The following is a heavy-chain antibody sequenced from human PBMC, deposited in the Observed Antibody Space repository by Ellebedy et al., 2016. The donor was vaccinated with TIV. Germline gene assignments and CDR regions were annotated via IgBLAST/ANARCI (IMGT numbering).Heavy chain of an antibody. D-gene: IGHD1-14*01. Sequence: GESLKISXAASGFTFSSYAMHWVRQAPGKGLEWVSYISSSGSTIYYADSVKGRFTISRDNAKNSLYLQMNSLRDEDTAVYYCARDSPPGGTNFDYWGQGTLVTVSS. CDR3: ARDSPPGGTNFDY. CDR2: ISSSGSTI. J-gene: IGHJ4*02. CDR1: GFTFSSYA. V-gene: IGHV3-48*02.